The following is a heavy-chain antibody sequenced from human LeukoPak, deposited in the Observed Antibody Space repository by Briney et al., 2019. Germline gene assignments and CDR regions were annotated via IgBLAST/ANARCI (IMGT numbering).Heavy chain of an antibody. CDR1: GFTFTNYD. D-gene: IGHD4-17*01. CDR3: AKDRLGKDYGDYDSIDY. V-gene: IGHV1-8*01. CDR2: MNPRNGNT. J-gene: IGHJ4*02. Sequence: ASVKVSCKASGFTFTNYDINWVRQAPGQGLEWIGWMNPRNGNTGYAQKFQGRVTMTRDTSISTAYMELRSLRSEDTAVYYCAKDRLGKDYGDYDSIDYWGQGALVTVSA.